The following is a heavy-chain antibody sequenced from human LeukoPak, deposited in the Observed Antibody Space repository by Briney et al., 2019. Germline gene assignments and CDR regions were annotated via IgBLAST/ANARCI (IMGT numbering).Heavy chain of an antibody. CDR2: IIPIFGTA. J-gene: IGHJ6*02. Sequence: SVKVSCKASGGTFSSYAISWVRQAPGQGLEWMGGIIPIFGTANYAQKFQGRVTITADESTSTAYMELSSLRSEDTAVYYCARTGTIFGVVPHHESPSYGMDVWGQGTTVTVSS. V-gene: IGHV1-69*13. D-gene: IGHD3-3*01. CDR3: ARTGTIFGVVPHHESPSYGMDV. CDR1: GGTFSSYA.